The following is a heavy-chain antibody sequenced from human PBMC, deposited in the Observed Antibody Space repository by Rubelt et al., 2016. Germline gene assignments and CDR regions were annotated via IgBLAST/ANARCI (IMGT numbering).Heavy chain of an antibody. CDR3: ASLQRGYSSSSPD. D-gene: IGHD6-6*01. CDR2: INHSGST. V-gene: IGHV4-34*01. Sequence: QVQLQQWGAGLLKPSETLSLTCAVYGGSFSGYYWSWIRQPPGKGLEWIGEINHSGSTNYNPSLKCRVTISVETSNNQFSLKLGSVTAADTAVYYGASLQRGYSSSSPDWGQGTLVTVSS. J-gene: IGHJ4*02. CDR1: GGSFSGYY.